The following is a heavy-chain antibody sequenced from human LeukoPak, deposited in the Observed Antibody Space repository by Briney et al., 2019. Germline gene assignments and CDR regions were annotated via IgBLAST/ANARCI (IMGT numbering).Heavy chain of an antibody. D-gene: IGHD3-10*01. Sequence: GGSLRLSCATSGFTFSSYAMSWVRQAPGKGLEWVSSISGRGDTTSYADSVEGRFIISRDISKNTLYLQMNSLRADDTALYYCAKDDSALWFGELSHYFNWWGQGTLVTVSS. CDR2: ISGRGDTT. CDR3: AKDDSALWFGELSHYFNW. CDR1: GFTFSSYA. J-gene: IGHJ4*02. V-gene: IGHV3-23*01.